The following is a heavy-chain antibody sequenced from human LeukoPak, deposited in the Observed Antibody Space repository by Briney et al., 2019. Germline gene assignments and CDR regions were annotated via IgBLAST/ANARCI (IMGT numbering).Heavy chain of an antibody. CDR1: GFMFSSNW. CDR3: AKEGRSLQTY. CDR2: IKEDGTET. Sequence: GGSLRLSCAASGFMFSSNWMSWVRLAPGKGLEWVANIKEDGTETYYVDSVKGRFTISRDNAKNSLYLQMNSLRVEDTAVYYCAKEGRSLQTYWGQGTLVTVSP. J-gene: IGHJ4*02. V-gene: IGHV3-7*03. D-gene: IGHD5-24*01.